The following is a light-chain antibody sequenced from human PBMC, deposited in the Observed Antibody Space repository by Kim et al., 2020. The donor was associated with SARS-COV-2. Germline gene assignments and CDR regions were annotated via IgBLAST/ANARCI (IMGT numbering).Light chain of an antibody. CDR3: LLSYSGWV. Sequence: QAVVTQEPSLTVSPGGTVTLTCGSSTGAVTSGHYPYWFQQKPGQAPRTLIFDTTIKHSWTPARFSGSLLGGKAALTLSGAQPEDEAEYYCLLSYSGWVFGGGTQLTVL. J-gene: IGLJ3*02. V-gene: IGLV7-46*01. CDR2: DTT. CDR1: TGAVTSGHY.